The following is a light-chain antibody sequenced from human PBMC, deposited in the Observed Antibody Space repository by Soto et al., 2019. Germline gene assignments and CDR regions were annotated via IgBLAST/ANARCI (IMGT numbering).Light chain of an antibody. J-gene: IGKJ2*01. Sequence: IVMTQSPDSLAVSLGERATINCKSSQSVLYSSNNKNYLAWYRQKPGQPPKLLIYWASIRESGVPDRISGSGSGGDFTLTISSLQAEDVAIYYCQQYYSTPPYTFGQGTKLEIK. V-gene: IGKV4-1*01. CDR3: QQYYSTPPYT. CDR1: QSVLYSSNNKNY. CDR2: WAS.